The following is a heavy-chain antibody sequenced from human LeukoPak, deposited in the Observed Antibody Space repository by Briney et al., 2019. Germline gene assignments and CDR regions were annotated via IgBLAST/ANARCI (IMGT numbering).Heavy chain of an antibody. CDR3: ARGEGGRSSYYYYGMDV. V-gene: IGHV3-7*02. CDR2: IKQDGSEK. D-gene: IGHD2-15*01. Sequence: SGGSLRLSCAASGFTFSSYWMSWVRQAPGKGLEWVANIKQDGSEKYYVDSVKGRFTISRDNAKNSLYLQMNSLRAEDTAVYHCARGEGGRSSYYYYGMDVWGQGTTVTVSS. J-gene: IGHJ6*02. CDR1: GFTFSSYW.